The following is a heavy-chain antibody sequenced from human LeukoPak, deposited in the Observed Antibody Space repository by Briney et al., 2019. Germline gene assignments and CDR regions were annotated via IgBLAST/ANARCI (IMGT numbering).Heavy chain of an antibody. Sequence: ASVKVSCKASGYSFSTYAIQWVRQAPGQGLGWMGWINAGNGNTKYSQKFQGRVTISRDTSASTVYMELSSLRSEDTAVYYCAREHDTLTGMSFDYWGQGTLVTVSS. V-gene: IGHV1-3*01. CDR2: INAGNGNT. D-gene: IGHD3-9*01. CDR1: GYSFSTYA. J-gene: IGHJ4*02. CDR3: AREHDTLTGMSFDY.